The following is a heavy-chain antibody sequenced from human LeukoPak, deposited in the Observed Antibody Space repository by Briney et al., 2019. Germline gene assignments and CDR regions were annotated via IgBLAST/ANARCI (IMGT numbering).Heavy chain of an antibody. J-gene: IGHJ6*03. CDR2: ISAYNGNT. D-gene: IGHD3-9*01. CDR1: GYTFTNYD. Sequence: ASVKVSCKTSGYTFTNYDLSWVRQAPGQGLEWMGWISAYNGNTNYAQKLQGRVTMTTDTSTSTAYVELRSLRSDDTAVYYCAREVAYYDILTGYPDYYYYMDVWGKGTTVTISS. CDR3: AREVAYYDILTGYPDYYYYMDV. V-gene: IGHV1-18*01.